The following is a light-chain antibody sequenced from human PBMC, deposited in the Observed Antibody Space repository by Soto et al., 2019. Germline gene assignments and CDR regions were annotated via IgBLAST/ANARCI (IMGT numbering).Light chain of an antibody. V-gene: IGKV3-11*01. CDR3: QQRSNWPVP. Sequence: EIVLTQSPATLSLSPGERATLSCRASQSISSYLAWYQQKPGQAPRLLISDASNRAPGIPARFSGSGSGTDFTLTIVSLEPEDFAVYYCQQRSNWPVPFGGGTEVDIK. CDR2: DAS. J-gene: IGKJ4*01. CDR1: QSISSY.